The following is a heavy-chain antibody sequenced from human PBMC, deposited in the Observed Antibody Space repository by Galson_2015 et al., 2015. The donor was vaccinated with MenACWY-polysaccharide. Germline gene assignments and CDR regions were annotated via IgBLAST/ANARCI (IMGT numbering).Heavy chain of an antibody. V-gene: IGHV3-23*01. CDR1: GFTFSSYA. D-gene: IGHD6-19*01. Sequence: SLRLSCAASGFTFSSYAMNWVRQAPGKGLEWVSAISASAGTYYADSVKGRFTISRDNSKNTQYLQVNSLRAEDTAVYYCAKMGIPVAGSGNYYYAMDVWGQGTTVTVSS. CDR3: AKMGIPVAGSGNYYYAMDV. CDR2: ISASAGT. J-gene: IGHJ6*02.